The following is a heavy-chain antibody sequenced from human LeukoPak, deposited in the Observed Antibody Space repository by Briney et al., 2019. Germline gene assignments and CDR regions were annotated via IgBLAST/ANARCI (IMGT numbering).Heavy chain of an antibody. CDR1: GXSFSSDW. Sequence: GGSLRLSCAASGXSFSSDWIHWVRQAPGKGLVWVSHINSDGSSATYADSVKGRLTISRDNAKNTVYLRMNSLRAEDTAVYYCARGGVGCFDYWGQGALVTVSS. CDR2: INSDGSSA. J-gene: IGHJ4*02. CDR3: ARGGVGCFDY. D-gene: IGHD6-19*01. V-gene: IGHV3-74*01.